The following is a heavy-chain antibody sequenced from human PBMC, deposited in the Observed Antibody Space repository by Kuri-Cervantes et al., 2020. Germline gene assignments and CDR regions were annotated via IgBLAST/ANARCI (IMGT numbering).Heavy chain of an antibody. Sequence: SETLSLTCTVSGGSISSYYWSWIRQPAGKGLEWIGRIYTSGSTNYNPSLKSRVTISVDTSKNQFSLKLSSVTAADTAVYYCARDDYGGNSWAFDIWGQGTMVTVSS. CDR2: IYTSGST. V-gene: IGHV4-4*07. CDR3: ARDDYGGNSWAFDI. D-gene: IGHD4-23*01. J-gene: IGHJ3*02. CDR1: GGSISSYY.